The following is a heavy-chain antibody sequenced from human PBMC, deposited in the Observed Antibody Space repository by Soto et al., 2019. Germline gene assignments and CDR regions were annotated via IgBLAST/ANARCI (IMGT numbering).Heavy chain of an antibody. D-gene: IGHD2-2*01. J-gene: IGHJ4*02. CDR2: IGPRGVTT. V-gene: IGHV3-23*01. CDR3: AKKFPGQYPFDY. Sequence: EVQLLESGGSLVQPGGSLRLSCAASGFPFSSYAMSWVRQAPGKGPEWVSAIGPRGVTTYYADSVKGRFTISKDNSKNTLYLQMNSLRAEDTALYYCAKKFPGQYPFDYWGQGILVTVSS. CDR1: GFPFSSYA.